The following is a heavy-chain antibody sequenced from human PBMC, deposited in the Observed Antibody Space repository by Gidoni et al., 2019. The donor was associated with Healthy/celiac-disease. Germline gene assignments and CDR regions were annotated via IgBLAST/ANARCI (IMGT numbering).Heavy chain of an antibody. CDR3: ARSVEMATINREGFDF. V-gene: IGHV3-21*01. D-gene: IGHD5-12*01. Sequence: EAQLVESGGGLVKPGGSLRLSCAAPGFTSSTHTMNWVRQAPGKGLEWVSSISSSSTYIDYADSVKGRFTISRDNAKNSLYLQMNSLRAEDTAVYVCARSVEMATINREGFDFWGQGTLVTVSS. CDR2: ISSSSTYI. CDR1: GFTSSTHT. J-gene: IGHJ4*02.